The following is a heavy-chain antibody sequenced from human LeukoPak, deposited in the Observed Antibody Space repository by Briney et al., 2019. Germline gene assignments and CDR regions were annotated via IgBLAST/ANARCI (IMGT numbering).Heavy chain of an antibody. Sequence: GGSLRLSCAASGFTFSSYSMNWVRQAPGKGLEWVSYISGSSSITYYADSVKGRFTISRDNAKNSLYLQMNSLRDEDTAVYYCARNILFAFDIWGQGTMVTVSS. J-gene: IGHJ3*02. CDR2: ISGSSSIT. V-gene: IGHV3-48*02. CDR1: GFTFSSYS. CDR3: ARNILFAFDI.